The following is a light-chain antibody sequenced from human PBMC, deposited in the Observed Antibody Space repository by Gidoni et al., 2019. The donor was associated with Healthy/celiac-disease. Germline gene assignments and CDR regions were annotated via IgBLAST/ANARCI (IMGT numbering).Light chain of an antibody. CDR2: AGR. J-gene: IGLJ3*02. V-gene: IGLV2-23*01. CDR3: CSYAGSSTWV. Sequence: QSALTQPASVSGSPGQAITISCTGTSSDVGSYTLVSWYQQHPGKAPKLMIYAGRKRPSGVSNRFSGSKSGNTASLTISGRQAEDEADYYCCSYAGSSTWVFGGGTKLTVL. CDR1: SSDVGSYTL.